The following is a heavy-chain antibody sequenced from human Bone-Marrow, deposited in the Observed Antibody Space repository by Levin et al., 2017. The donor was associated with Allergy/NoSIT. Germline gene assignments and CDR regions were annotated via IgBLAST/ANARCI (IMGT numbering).Heavy chain of an antibody. CDR2: ISGSGGST. CDR3: AKVGGGYYDSSGDLPLDY. Sequence: GGSLRLSCAASGFTFSSYAMSWVRQAPGKGLEWVSAISGSGGSTYYADSVKGRFTISRDNSKNTLYLQMNSLRAEDTAVYYCAKVGGGYYDSSGDLPLDYWGQGTLVTVSS. CDR1: GFTFSSYA. J-gene: IGHJ4*02. V-gene: IGHV3-23*01. D-gene: IGHD3-22*01.